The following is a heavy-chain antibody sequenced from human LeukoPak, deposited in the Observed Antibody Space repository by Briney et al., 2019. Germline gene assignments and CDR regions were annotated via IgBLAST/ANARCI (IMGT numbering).Heavy chain of an antibody. CDR3: AGDIVATTFDY. CDR1: GGSFSGYF. V-gene: IGHV4-34*01. Sequence: PSETLSLTCAVYGGSFSGYFWSWIRQPPGKGLEWIGEINQSGSTNYNPSLKSRVTISVDTSKNQFSLKLSSVTAADTAVYYCAGDIVATTFDYWGQGTLVTVSS. J-gene: IGHJ4*02. D-gene: IGHD5-12*01. CDR2: INQSGST.